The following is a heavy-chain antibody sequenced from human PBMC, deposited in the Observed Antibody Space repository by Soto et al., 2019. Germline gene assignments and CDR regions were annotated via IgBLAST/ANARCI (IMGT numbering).Heavy chain of an antibody. CDR2: INPNTGGT. CDR3: ARQGSNGAYVYYPMDV. J-gene: IGHJ6*02. CDR1: GYTFSGYY. Sequence: ASVKVSCKASGYTFSGYYMYWVRQAPGQGLEWMGWINPNTGGTNYGQKFQGRVTMTRDTSISTAYLEWNSLKASDSATYYCARQGSNGAYVYYPMDVWGQGTTVTVSS. D-gene: IGHD3-16*01. V-gene: IGHV1-2*02.